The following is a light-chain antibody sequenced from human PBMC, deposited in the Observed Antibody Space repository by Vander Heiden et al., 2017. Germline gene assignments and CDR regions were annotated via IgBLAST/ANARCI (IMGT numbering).Light chain of an antibody. V-gene: IGKV1-33*01. CDR1: QDISNY. CDR3: QQYDNLPP. CDR2: DAS. J-gene: IGKJ4*01. Sequence: DIQMNQSPSSLSASVGDRVTITCQASQDISNYLNWYQQKPGEAPKLLIYDASKLETGVPSRFSGSGSGTDFTFTISSLQPEDIATYYCQQYDNLPPFGGGTKVEIK.